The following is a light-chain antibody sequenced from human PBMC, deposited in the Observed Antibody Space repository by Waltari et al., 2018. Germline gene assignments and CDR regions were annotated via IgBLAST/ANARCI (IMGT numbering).Light chain of an antibody. Sequence: DIQMTQSPSSLSASVGDRVTITCRASQIIRRHLNWYQQKPGKAPNLLIYEVSTLQSGVPSRFSGSGSGTDFTLTISSLQPEDFATYYCQQSYSNPVSFGQGTKLEI. J-gene: IGKJ2*01. V-gene: IGKV1-39*01. CDR1: QIIRRH. CDR2: EVS. CDR3: QQSYSNPVS.